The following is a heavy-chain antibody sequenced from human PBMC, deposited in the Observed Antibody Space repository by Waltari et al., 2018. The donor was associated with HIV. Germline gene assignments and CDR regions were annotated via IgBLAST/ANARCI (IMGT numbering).Heavy chain of an antibody. CDR3: ASAEYGDYDSSGYYGDY. D-gene: IGHD3-22*01. CDR2: IIPIFGTA. V-gene: IGHV1-69*01. CDR1: GGTFSSYA. Sequence: QVQLVQSGAEVKKPGSSVKVSCKASGGTFSSYAISWVRQDPGQGREWMGGIIPIFGTANYAQKFQGRVTSTSDESTSTAYMELSRLRSEDTAVYYCASAEYGDYDSSGYYGDYWGQGTLVTVSS. J-gene: IGHJ4*02.